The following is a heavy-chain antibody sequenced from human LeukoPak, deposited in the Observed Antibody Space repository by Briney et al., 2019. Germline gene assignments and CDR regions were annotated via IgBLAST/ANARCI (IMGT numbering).Heavy chain of an antibody. J-gene: IGHJ4*02. CDR2: ISAYNGNT. CDR3: AREPDGDGYRLYYFDY. D-gene: IGHD5-24*01. V-gene: IGHV1-18*01. Sequence: GASVKVSCKASGYTFTSYGISWVRQAPGQGLEWMGWISAYNGNTNYAQKLQGRVTMTTDTSTSTAYMELRSLRSDDTAVYYCAREPDGDGYRLYYFDYWGQGTLVTVSS. CDR1: GYTFTSYG.